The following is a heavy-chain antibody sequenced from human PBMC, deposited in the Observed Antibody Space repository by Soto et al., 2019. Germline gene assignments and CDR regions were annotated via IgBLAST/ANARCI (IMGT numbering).Heavy chain of an antibody. CDR1: GYTFTSYG. V-gene: IGHV1-18*01. Sequence: GASVKVSCKASGYTFTSYGICWVRHAPGQGLEWMGWISAYNGNTNYAQKLQGRVTMTTDTSTSTAYMELRSLRSDDTAVYYCARAGYYDILTGYYLGYYYYYMAVRGKGTTVTVSS. D-gene: IGHD3-9*01. CDR2: ISAYNGNT. CDR3: ARAGYYDILTGYYLGYYYYYMAV. J-gene: IGHJ6*03.